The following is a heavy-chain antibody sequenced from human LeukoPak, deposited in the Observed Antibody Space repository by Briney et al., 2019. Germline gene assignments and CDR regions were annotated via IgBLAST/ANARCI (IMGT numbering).Heavy chain of an antibody. J-gene: IGHJ5*02. CDR3: ARDPTLYCSSITCSDRRNWFDP. V-gene: IGHV1-18*01. CDR1: GYTFTSDG. CDR2: ISAYNANT. Sequence: ASVKVSCKASGYTFTSDGISWVRQAPGQGLEWMGWISAYNANTRYAQNLQDRLTVTIDTSTSTAYMELRSLKSDDTAVYYCARDPTLYCSSITCSDRRNWFDPWGQGTLVTVSS. D-gene: IGHD2-2*01.